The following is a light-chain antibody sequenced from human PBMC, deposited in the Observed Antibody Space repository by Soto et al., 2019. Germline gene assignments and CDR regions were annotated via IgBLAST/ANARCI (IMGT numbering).Light chain of an antibody. CDR2: GAS. V-gene: IGKV3-15*01. CDR1: QSVSSN. Sequence: EIVMTQSPATLSVSPGERVTLSCRASQSVSSNLAWYQQKAGQAPRLLIFGASTRATGIPARFSGSGSGTEFTLTISSLQSEDFAVYTCQQYNNWPLTFGGGTKVEIK. J-gene: IGKJ4*01. CDR3: QQYNNWPLT.